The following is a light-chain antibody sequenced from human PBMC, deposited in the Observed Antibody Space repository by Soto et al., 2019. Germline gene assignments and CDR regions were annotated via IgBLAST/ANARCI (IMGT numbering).Light chain of an antibody. J-gene: IGKJ1*01. Sequence: RHITQSPSSLGSSVGDRVTITCRWSQSISSYLNWYQHKPGKAPKLLIYAAYSLQTGVPSRFSGSRSGKDLAVTISSMQRPDSETYSCKKNQSFHRNFGQGTKV. CDR1: QSISSY. V-gene: IGKV1-39*01. CDR2: AAY. CDR3: KKNQSFHRN.